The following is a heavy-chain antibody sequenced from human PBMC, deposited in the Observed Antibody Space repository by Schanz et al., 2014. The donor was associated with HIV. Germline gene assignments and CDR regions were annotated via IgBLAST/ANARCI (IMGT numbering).Heavy chain of an antibody. V-gene: IGHV3-33*06. D-gene: IGHD3-16*01. CDR3: AKTTWGRRVDAFDI. Sequence: QVQLVESGGGVVQPGRSLRLSCAASGFTFSTFGMHWVRQAPGKGLEWVAVIWYDGSYTSYADSVTGRFTVSRDNSRKTLYLQMNSLRAEDTAVYYCAKTTWGRRVDAFDIWGQGTMVTVSS. J-gene: IGHJ3*02. CDR2: IWYDGSYT. CDR1: GFTFSTFG.